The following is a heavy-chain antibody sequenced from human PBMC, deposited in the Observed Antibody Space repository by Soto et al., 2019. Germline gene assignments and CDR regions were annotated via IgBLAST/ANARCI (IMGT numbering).Heavy chain of an antibody. Sequence: SVKVSCKASGFTFTSSAVQWVRQARGQRLEWIGWIVVGSGNTNYAQKFQERVTITRDMSTSTAYMELSSLRSEDTAVYYCAAGLYSSSSPYYYGMDVWGQGTTVTVSS. J-gene: IGHJ6*02. CDR1: GFTFTSSA. CDR2: IVVGSGNT. CDR3: AAGLYSSSSPYYYGMDV. V-gene: IGHV1-58*01. D-gene: IGHD6-6*01.